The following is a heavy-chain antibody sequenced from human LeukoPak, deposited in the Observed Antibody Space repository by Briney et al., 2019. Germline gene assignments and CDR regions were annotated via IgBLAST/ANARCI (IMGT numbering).Heavy chain of an antibody. CDR3: ARDLIAARRAFDI. J-gene: IGHJ3*02. Sequence: GGSLRLSCAASGFTFSSYSMNWVRQAPGKGLEWVSSISSSSSYIYYADSVKGRFTISRDNAKNSLYLQMNSLRAEDTAVYYCARDLIAARRAFDIWGQGTMVTVSS. D-gene: IGHD6-6*01. V-gene: IGHV3-21*01. CDR2: ISSSSSYI. CDR1: GFTFSSYS.